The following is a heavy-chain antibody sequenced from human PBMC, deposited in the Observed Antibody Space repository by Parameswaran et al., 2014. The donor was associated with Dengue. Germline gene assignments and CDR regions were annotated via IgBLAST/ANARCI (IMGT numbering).Heavy chain of an antibody. CDR2: ISGSGGST. Sequence: VRQMPGKGLEWVSAISGSGGSTYYADSVKGRFTISRDNSKNTLYLQMNSLRAEDTAVYYCAKDYYGDYGEYFQHWGQGTLVTVSS. CDR3: AKDYYGDYGEYFQH. J-gene: IGHJ1*01. V-gene: IGHV3-23*01. D-gene: IGHD4-17*01.